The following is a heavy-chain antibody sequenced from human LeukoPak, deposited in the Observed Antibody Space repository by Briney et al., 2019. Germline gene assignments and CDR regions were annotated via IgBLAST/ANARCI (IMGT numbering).Heavy chain of an antibody. J-gene: IGHJ4*02. CDR2: ISSSSSTI. CDR1: GFTFSSYS. CDR3: AREHYASFDY. D-gene: IGHD4-17*01. Sequence: GGSVRLSCAASGFTFSSYSMNWARQAPGKGLEWVSYISSSSSTIYYADSVKGRFTISRDNAKNSLYLQMNSLRDEDTAVYYCAREHYASFDYWGQGTLVTVTS. V-gene: IGHV3-48*02.